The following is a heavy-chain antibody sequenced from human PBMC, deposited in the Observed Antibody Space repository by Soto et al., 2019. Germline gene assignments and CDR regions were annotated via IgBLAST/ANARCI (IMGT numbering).Heavy chain of an antibody. CDR1: GYTSTSYG. CDR2: ISAYNGNT. Sequence: ASVKVSCKASGYTSTSYGISWVRQAPGQGXEWMGWISAYNGNTNYAQKLQGRVTMTTDTSTSTAYMELRSLRSDDTAVYYCASGDIVVVPAAMGYYYYRMDVWGQGTTVTVSS. V-gene: IGHV1-18*04. CDR3: ASGDIVVVPAAMGYYYYRMDV. J-gene: IGHJ6*02. D-gene: IGHD2-2*01.